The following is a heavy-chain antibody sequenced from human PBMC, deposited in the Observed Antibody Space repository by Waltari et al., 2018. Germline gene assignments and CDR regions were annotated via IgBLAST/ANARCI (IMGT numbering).Heavy chain of an antibody. J-gene: IGHJ4*02. CDR2: IYYSGTT. CDR1: GGSISSSSYY. Sequence: QLQLQESGPGLVKPSETLSLTCTVSGGSISSSSYYWGWIRQPPGKGLEWIGSIYYSGTTYYNPSLKSRVTISVDTSKNQFSLKRSSVTAADTAVYYCARLGLHDFDYWGQGTLVTVSS. D-gene: IGHD4-4*01. V-gene: IGHV4-39*07. CDR3: ARLGLHDFDY.